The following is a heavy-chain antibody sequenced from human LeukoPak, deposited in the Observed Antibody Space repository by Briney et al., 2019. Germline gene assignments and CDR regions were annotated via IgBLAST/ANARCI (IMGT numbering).Heavy chain of an antibody. J-gene: IGHJ4*02. CDR1: GFTFSDYY. CDR3: ARGGDYGDVTDY. CDR2: ISSSSSNR. Sequence: PGGSLRLSCAASGFTFSDYYMSWIRQAPGKGLERVSYISSSSSNRNYADSVKGRFTISRDNAKNSLYLQMNSLRAEDTAVYYCARGGDYGDVTDYWGQGTLVTVSS. V-gene: IGHV3-11*05. D-gene: IGHD4-17*01.